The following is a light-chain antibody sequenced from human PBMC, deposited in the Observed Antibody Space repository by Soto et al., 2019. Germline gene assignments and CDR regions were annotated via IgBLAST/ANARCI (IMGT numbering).Light chain of an antibody. CDR3: QSYDSSLSDVV. CDR2: GNS. V-gene: IGLV1-40*01. CDR1: SSNIGAGYD. J-gene: IGLJ2*01. Sequence: QSVLTKPPSVSGAPGQRVTISCTGSSSNIGAGYDVHWYQQLPGTAPKLLIYGNSNRPSGVPDRFSGSKSGTSASLAITGLQAEDEPDYYCQSYDSSLSDVVFGGGTKLTVL.